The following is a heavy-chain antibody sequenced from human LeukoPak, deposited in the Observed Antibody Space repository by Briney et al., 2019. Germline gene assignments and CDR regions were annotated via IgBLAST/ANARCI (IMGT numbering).Heavy chain of an antibody. J-gene: IGHJ5*02. D-gene: IGHD1-1*01. CDR3: ARGWSWFDP. V-gene: IGHV4-34*01. CDR1: GGSFSGYY. CDR2: INHSGST. Sequence: PSETLSLTCAVYGGSFSGYYWSWIRLPPGKGLEWIGEINHSGSTNYNPSLKSRVTISVDTSKNQFSLKLSSVTAADTAVYYCARGWSWFDPWGQGTLVTVSS.